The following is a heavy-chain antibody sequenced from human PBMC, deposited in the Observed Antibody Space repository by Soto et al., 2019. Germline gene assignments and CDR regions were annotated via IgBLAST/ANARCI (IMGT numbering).Heavy chain of an antibody. Sequence: GGSLRLSCAASGFTFSSCWMHWVRQTPGKGLVWVSRISSDGSSRNYADSVKGRFTISRDNAKNTLYLQMSNLRVEDTAVYYCAGLYSSAWARDYWGQGTLVTVSS. J-gene: IGHJ4*02. V-gene: IGHV3-74*01. CDR1: GFTFSSCW. CDR3: AGLYSSAWARDY. D-gene: IGHD6-19*01. CDR2: ISSDGSSR.